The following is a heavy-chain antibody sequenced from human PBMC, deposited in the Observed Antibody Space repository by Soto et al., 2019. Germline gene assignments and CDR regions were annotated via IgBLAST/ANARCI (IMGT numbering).Heavy chain of an antibody. CDR2: MNPNSGNT. CDR3: AVGGEQQLVMYNWFDP. D-gene: IGHD6-13*01. V-gene: IGHV1-8*01. CDR1: GYTFTSYD. Sequence: ASVKVSCKASGYTFTSYDINWVRQATGQGLEWMGWMNPNSGNTGYAQKFQGRVTMTRNTSISTAYMELSSLRSEDTAVYYCAVGGEQQLVMYNWFDPWGQGTLVTVSS. J-gene: IGHJ5*02.